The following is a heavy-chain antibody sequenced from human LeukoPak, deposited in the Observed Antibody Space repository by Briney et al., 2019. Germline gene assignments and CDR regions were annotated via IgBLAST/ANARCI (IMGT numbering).Heavy chain of an antibody. V-gene: IGHV4-30-2*01. Sequence: ASETLSLTCAVSGGSISSGGYSWSWIRQPPGKGLEWIGYIYHSGSTNYNPSLKSRVTISVDTSKNQFSLKLSSVTAADTAVYYCARGRVMGYGPTFDYWGQGTLVTVSS. CDR1: GGSISSGGYS. CDR3: ARGRVMGYGPTFDY. J-gene: IGHJ4*02. D-gene: IGHD5-18*01. CDR2: IYHSGST.